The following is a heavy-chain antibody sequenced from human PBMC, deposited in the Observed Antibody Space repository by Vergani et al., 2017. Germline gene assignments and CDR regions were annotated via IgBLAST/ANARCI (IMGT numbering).Heavy chain of an antibody. CDR3: ARDVVPAAITRNWFDP. D-gene: IGHD2-2*02. CDR1: GGTFSSYA. J-gene: IGHJ5*02. Sequence: QVQLVQSGAEVKKPGSSVKLSCKASGGTFSSYAISWVRQAPGQGLEWMGGIIPIFGTANYAQKFQGRVTITADESTSTAYMGLSSLRSEDTAVYYCARDVVPAAITRNWFDPWGQGTLVTVSS. CDR2: IIPIFGTA. V-gene: IGHV1-69*01.